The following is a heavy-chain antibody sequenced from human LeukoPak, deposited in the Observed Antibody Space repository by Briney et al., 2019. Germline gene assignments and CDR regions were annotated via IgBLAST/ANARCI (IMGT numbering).Heavy chain of an antibody. D-gene: IGHD3-10*01. CDR3: ARGVTRRTYYYGSGSLNWFDP. Sequence: ASVKVSCKASGYTFTSYAMNWVRQAPGQGLEWMGWINTNTGNPTYAQGFTGRFVFSLDTSVSTAYLQISSLKAEDTAVYYCARGVTRRTYYYGSGSLNWFDPWGQGTLVTVSS. CDR2: INTNTGNP. CDR1: GYTFTSYA. J-gene: IGHJ5*02. V-gene: IGHV7-4-1*02.